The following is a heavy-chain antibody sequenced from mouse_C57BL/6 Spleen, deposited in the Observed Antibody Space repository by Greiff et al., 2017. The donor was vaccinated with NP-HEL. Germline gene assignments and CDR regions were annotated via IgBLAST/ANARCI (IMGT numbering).Heavy chain of an antibody. J-gene: IGHJ4*01. Sequence: VQLQQSGPELVKPGASVKISCKASGYSFTGYYMNWVKQSPEKSLEWIGEINPSTGGTTYNQKFKTKATLTVDKSSNTAYMQLKSLTSEDSAVYYCARGNAMDYWGQGTSVTVSS. CDR1: GYSFTGYY. CDR2: INPSTGGT. V-gene: IGHV1-42*01. CDR3: ARGNAMDY.